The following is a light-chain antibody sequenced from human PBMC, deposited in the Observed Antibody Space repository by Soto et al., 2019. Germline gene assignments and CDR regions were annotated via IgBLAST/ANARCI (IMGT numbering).Light chain of an antibody. V-gene: IGKV2-28*01. Sequence: DIVLTQSPLSLPVTPGEPASISCRSSRSILGSSGYNYLNWYLQKPGQSPQLLIYLGSNRASGVPDRFSGSGSGTDFTLKISRVEAEDVGVYYCMQALQTPWTFGQGTKVDIK. J-gene: IGKJ1*01. CDR1: RSILGSSGYNY. CDR2: LGS. CDR3: MQALQTPWT.